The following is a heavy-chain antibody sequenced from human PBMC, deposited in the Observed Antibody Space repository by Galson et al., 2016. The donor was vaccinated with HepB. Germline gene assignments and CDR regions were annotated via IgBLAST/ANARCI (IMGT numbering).Heavy chain of an antibody. Sequence: SVKVSCKASGYIFTNYAMHWVRQAPGQRLELMGWISTGNENTKYSQNFRGRVAFTRDTSASTAYMELTSLRSEDTAVYYCAALDLGDYWGQGTLVTVSS. CDR2: ISTGNENT. D-gene: IGHD3-9*01. V-gene: IGHV1-3*04. J-gene: IGHJ4*02. CDR3: AALDLGDY. CDR1: GYIFTNYA.